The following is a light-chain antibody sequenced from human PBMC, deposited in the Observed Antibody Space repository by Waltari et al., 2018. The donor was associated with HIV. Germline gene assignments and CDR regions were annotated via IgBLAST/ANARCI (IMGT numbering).Light chain of an antibody. J-gene: IGLJ3*02. Sequence: QSVLTQPPSASGTPGQRVTISCSGSNSTIGTNQVYWYQQLPGTTPKLLIYRNGQRPSGVPDRFSGSKSGTSASLAISGLRSEDEAAYYCAAWDDILSGLVFGGGTKLTVL. CDR3: AAWDDILSGLV. V-gene: IGLV1-47*01. CDR2: RNG. CDR1: NSTIGTNQ.